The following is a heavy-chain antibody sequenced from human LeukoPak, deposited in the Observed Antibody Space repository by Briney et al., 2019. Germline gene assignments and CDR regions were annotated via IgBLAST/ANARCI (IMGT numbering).Heavy chain of an antibody. D-gene: IGHD2-15*01. CDR2: INPNSGGK. J-gene: IGHJ4*02. Sequence: ASVKVSCMASGYTFTGYYMHWVRQAPGQGREWMGWINPNSGGKNYAQKFQGRVTMTRDTSISTAYMELSRLRSDDTAVYYCARGIVVVVAATYDYWGQGTLVTVSS. CDR1: GYTFTGYY. CDR3: ARGIVVVVAATYDY. V-gene: IGHV1-2*02.